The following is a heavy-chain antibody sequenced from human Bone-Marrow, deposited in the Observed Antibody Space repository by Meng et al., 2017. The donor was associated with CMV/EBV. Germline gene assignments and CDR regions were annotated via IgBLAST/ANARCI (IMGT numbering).Heavy chain of an antibody. CDR2: ISSSSSYK. CDR1: GFTFSSYS. D-gene: IGHD2-15*01. V-gene: IGHV3-21*01. CDR3: ARDGGAFDI. Sequence: GESLKISCTASGFTFSSYSMNWVRQAPGKGLEWVSSISSSSSYKYYADSVKGRFTISRDNAQNSLDLQMNSLRAEDTAVYYCARDGGAFDIWGQGTMVTVSS. J-gene: IGHJ3*02.